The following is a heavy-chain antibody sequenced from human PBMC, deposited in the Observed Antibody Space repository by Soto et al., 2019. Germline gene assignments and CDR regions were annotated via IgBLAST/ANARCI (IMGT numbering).Heavy chain of an antibody. V-gene: IGHV4-59*08. D-gene: IGHD5-18*01. CDR3: ARGRGYSYGLDP. CDR2: ISYSGTT. CDR1: GGSISSSY. J-gene: IGHJ5*02. Sequence: SETLSLTCTVSGGSISSSYWSWIRQPPGKGLEWNGYISYSGTTSYSSSLKSRVTMSLDTSKNQFSLSLSSVTAADTAVYYCARGRGYSYGLDPWGQGTLVTVSS.